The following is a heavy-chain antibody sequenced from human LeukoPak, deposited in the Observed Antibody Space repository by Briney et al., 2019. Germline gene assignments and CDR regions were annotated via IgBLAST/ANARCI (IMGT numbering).Heavy chain of an antibody. CDR1: GFTFSSYA. Sequence: GGSLRLSCAASGFTFSSYAMSWVRQAPGKGLEWVSAISGSGGSTYYADSVKGRFTISRDNSKNTLYLQMNSLRAEDTAVYYCAKGGGYCSGGSCYTQYYFDYWGQGTLVTVSS. V-gene: IGHV3-23*01. D-gene: IGHD2-15*01. CDR3: AKGGGYCSGGSCYTQYYFDY. J-gene: IGHJ4*02. CDR2: ISGSGGST.